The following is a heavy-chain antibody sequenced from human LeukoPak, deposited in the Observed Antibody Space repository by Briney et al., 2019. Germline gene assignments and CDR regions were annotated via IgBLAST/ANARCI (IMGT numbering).Heavy chain of an antibody. J-gene: IGHJ6*02. V-gene: IGHV4-38-2*01. CDR2: T. Sequence: GSLRLSCAASGLTFSDHYMDWVRQPPGKGLEWLGSTYRIPPLKSRVTISVDTSRNQFSLRLRSVTAADTALYFCARVFGYYQEAMDVWGQGTTVTVSS. CDR1: GLTFSDHY. CDR3: ARVFGYYQEAMDV. D-gene: IGHD3-3*01.